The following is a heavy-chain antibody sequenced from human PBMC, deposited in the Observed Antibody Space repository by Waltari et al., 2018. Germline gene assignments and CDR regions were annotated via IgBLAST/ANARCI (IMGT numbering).Heavy chain of an antibody. V-gene: IGHV4-38-2*01. J-gene: IGHJ3*01. Sequence: QVQLQESGPGLVKPSETLSLTCAVSGYSISSGYYWGWIRQPPGKGLEWIGSIYHSGSTYYNPSLKSRVTISVDTSKNQFSLKLSSVTAADTAVYYCRGGGSSGYQADAFDVWGQGTMVTVSS. CDR2: IYHSGST. CDR3: RGGGSSGYQADAFDV. D-gene: IGHD3-22*01. CDR1: GYSISSGYY.